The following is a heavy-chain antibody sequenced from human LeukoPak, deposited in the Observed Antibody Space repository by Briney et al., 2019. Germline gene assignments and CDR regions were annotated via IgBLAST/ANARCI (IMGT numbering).Heavy chain of an antibody. CDR1: GYSISSGYY. CDR2: IYHSGST. J-gene: IGHJ5*02. D-gene: IGHD2-2*01. Sequence: SETLSLTCTVSGYSISSGYYWGWIRQPPGKGLEWIGGIYHSGSTYYNPSLKSRVTISVDTSKNQFSLKLSSVTAADTAVYYCARGRDCSSTSCYVWVWFDPWGQGTLVTVSS. V-gene: IGHV4-38-2*02. CDR3: ARGRDCSSTSCYVWVWFDP.